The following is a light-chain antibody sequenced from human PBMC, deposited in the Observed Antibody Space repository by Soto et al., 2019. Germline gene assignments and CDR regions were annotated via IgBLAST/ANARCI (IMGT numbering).Light chain of an antibody. CDR3: QHYNNLPPFT. J-gene: IGKJ3*01. CDR2: GAS. V-gene: IGKV1-33*01. Sequence: DLQMTQSPSSLSASVGARVSITCQASEDIRTSLSWFQHKPGRAPKLLIYGASYLETGVPSRFRGSGSGTEFTLTISSLQPEDIATYYCQHYNNLPPFTFGPGTIVDIK. CDR1: EDIRTS.